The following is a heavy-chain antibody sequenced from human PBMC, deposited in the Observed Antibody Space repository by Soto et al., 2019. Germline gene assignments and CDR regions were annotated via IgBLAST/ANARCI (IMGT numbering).Heavy chain of an antibody. D-gene: IGHD1-26*01. CDR1: GYTFTRYT. CDR2: INGGNGNT. J-gene: IGHJ4*02. V-gene: IGHV1-3*01. Sequence: GASVKASCKSSGYTFTRYTMHWVRQAPGQRLEWMGWINGGNGNTKYSQKFQGRVTFTRDTSASTAYMELSSLRSEDTAVYYCAREEPFDYWGQGTLVTVS. CDR3: AREEPFDY.